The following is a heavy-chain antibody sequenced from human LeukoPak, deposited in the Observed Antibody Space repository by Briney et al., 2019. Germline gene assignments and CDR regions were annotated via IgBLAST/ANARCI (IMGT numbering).Heavy chain of an antibody. CDR3: AKDTLAYYGSGSSPGP. CDR1: GFTFSSYA. Sequence: GRSLRLSCAASGFTFSSYAMSWVRQAPGKGLEWVSAISGSGGSTYYADSVKGRFTISRDNAKNSLYLQMNSLRAEDTALYYCAKDTLAYYGSGSSPGPWGQGTMVTVSS. CDR2: ISGSGGST. J-gene: IGHJ3*01. D-gene: IGHD3-10*01. V-gene: IGHV3-23*01.